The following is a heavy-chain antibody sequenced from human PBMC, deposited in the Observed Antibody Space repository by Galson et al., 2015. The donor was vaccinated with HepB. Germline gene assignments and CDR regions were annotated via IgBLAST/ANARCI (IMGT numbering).Heavy chain of an antibody. D-gene: IGHD6-13*01. J-gene: IGHJ2*01. CDR1: GFTFDDYA. CDR2: ISWNSGTK. Sequence: SLRLSCAASGFTFDDYAMHWVRQAPGKGLEWVSSISWNSGTKGYADSVKGRFTISRDNANNSLYLQMNSLRAEDTALYYCAKVKPAAAGTLYRSDWYVDLWGRGTLVTASS. V-gene: IGHV3-9*01. CDR3: AKVKPAAAGTLYRSDWYVDL.